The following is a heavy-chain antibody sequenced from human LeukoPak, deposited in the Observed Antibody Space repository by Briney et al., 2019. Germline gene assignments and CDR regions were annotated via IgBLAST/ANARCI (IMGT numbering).Heavy chain of an antibody. Sequence: GRSLRLSCAASGFTFDYYAMHWLRQAPGKDLAGVSGISGYSGSIGYADSVKGRFTISRDNAKNSLYLQMNSLRAEDTALYYGVKGHFSGSTYYFDYWGQGTLVTVSS. CDR1: GFTFDYYA. D-gene: IGHD3-10*01. V-gene: IGHV3-9*01. CDR3: VKGHFSGSTYYFDY. CDR2: ISGYSGSI. J-gene: IGHJ4*02.